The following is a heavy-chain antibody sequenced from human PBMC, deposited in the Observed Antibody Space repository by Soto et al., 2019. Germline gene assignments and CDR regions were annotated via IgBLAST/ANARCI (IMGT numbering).Heavy chain of an antibody. D-gene: IGHD3-22*01. Sequence: QVQLVQSGAEVKKPGASVKVSCKASGYTFTSYGISWVRQAPGQGLEWMGWISAYNGNTNYAQKLQGRVTMTTDTATSTAYMELRSLRSDDTAVYYCAKDHRITMIVVAPYYYGMDVWGQGTTVTVSS. CDR2: ISAYNGNT. CDR3: AKDHRITMIVVAPYYYGMDV. CDR1: GYTFTSYG. V-gene: IGHV1-18*04. J-gene: IGHJ6*02.